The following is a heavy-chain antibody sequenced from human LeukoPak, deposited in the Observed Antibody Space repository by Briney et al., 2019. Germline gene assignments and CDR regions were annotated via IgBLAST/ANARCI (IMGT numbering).Heavy chain of an antibody. V-gene: IGHV3-30-3*01. D-gene: IGHD3-10*01. Sequence: QSGGSLRLSCAAAGFTFSSYAMHWVRQAPGKGLEGVAVISYDGSNKYYGDSVKGRFTISRDNAKNSLYLHMDSLRAEDTAVYYCARGGVLLWFGEPYNWFDPWGQGTLVTVSS. CDR2: ISYDGSNK. CDR3: ARGGVLLWFGEPYNWFDP. J-gene: IGHJ5*02. CDR1: GFTFSSYA.